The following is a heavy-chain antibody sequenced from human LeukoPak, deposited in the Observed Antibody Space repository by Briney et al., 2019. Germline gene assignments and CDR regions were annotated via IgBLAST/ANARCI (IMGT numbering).Heavy chain of an antibody. CDR3: ARDIAAAGTYYYYMDV. D-gene: IGHD6-13*01. V-gene: IGHV4-4*07. CDR1: GGSISSYY. J-gene: IGHJ6*03. CDR2: IYTSGST. Sequence: SETLSLTCTVSGGSISSYYWSWIRQPAGKGLEWIGRIYTSGSTNYDPSLKGRITMSVDTSKNQFSLKLSSVTAADTAVYYCARDIAAAGTYYYYMDVWGKGTTVTVSS.